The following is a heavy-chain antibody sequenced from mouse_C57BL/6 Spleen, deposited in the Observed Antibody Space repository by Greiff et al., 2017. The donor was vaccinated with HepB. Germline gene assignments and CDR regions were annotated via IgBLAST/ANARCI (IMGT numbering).Heavy chain of an antibody. CDR1: GFTFSSYA. CDR3: ARGPTGGFDY. V-gene: IGHV5-4*01. J-gene: IGHJ2*01. Sequence: EVHLVESGGGLVKPGGSLKLSCAASGFTFSSYAMSWVRQTPEKRLEWVATISDGGSYTYYPDNVKGRFTISRDNAKNNLYLQMSHLKSEDTAMYYCARGPTGGFDYWGQGTTLTVSS. D-gene: IGHD4-1*02. CDR2: ISDGGSYT.